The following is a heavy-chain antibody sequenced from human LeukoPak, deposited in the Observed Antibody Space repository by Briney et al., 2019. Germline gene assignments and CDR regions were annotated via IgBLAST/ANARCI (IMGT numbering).Heavy chain of an antibody. D-gene: IGHD5-18*01. Sequence: GGSLRLSCAASGFILSNHAMSWVRQAPGKGLQWIAVSSGSGRTIEYEDSVKGRFTISRDNSKNTLSLQMNSLRVEDTAIYYCTKNAMVKRYIDYWGQGTVVTVSS. V-gene: IGHV3-23*01. CDR1: GFILSNHA. CDR2: SSGSGRTI. CDR3: TKNAMVKRYIDY. J-gene: IGHJ4*02.